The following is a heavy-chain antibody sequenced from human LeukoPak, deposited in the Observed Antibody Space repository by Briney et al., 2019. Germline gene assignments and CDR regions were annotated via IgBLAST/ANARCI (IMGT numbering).Heavy chain of an antibody. J-gene: IGHJ6*03. V-gene: IGHV3-30*02. Sequence: GGSLRLSCAASGFTFNSYGMHWVRQAPGKGLEWLAFISYDGSNTYYADSVKGRFTVSRDDSKSTLYLQMNSLRADDTAVYYCAKDSAFYYIDVWGKGTTVIISS. CDR3: AKDSAFYYIDV. CDR2: ISYDGSNT. CDR1: GFTFNSYG. D-gene: IGHD3-10*01.